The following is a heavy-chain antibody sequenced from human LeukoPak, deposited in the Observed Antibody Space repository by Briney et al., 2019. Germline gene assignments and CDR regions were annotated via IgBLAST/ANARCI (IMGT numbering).Heavy chain of an antibody. CDR1: GFTVSSNS. V-gene: IGHV3-53*01. Sequence: GGSLRLSCTVSGFTVSSNSMSWVRQAPGKGLEWVSFIYSDNTHYSDSVKGRFTISRDNSKNTLYLQMNSLRAGDTAVYFCARNYYDTKKPWDWGQGTLVTVSS. D-gene: IGHD3-22*01. J-gene: IGHJ4*02. CDR2: IYSDNT. CDR3: ARNYYDTKKPWD.